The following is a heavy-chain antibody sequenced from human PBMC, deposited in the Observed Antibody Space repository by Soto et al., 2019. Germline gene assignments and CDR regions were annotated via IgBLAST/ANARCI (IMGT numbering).Heavy chain of an antibody. V-gene: IGHV4-30-4*01. D-gene: IGHD3-10*02. CDR2: IFHSGSA. Sequence: QVQLQESGPGLVKPSQTLSLTCTVSGASISSSAYYWSWVRQPPGKGLEWIGYIFHSGSAYYNPSLKNRVTISVDTSKNQFSLKLTSVTAADTAVFYCARYTFGHDREYHYAMDAWGQGTTVTVSS. J-gene: IGHJ6*02. CDR3: ARYTFGHDREYHYAMDA. CDR1: GASISSSAYY.